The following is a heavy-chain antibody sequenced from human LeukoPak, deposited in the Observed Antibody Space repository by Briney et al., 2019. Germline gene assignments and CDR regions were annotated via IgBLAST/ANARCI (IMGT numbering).Heavy chain of an antibody. CDR2: IYTSVSN. Sequence: SESLSPTRPVAGGSITSPYWGSIRQPAGKWLEWSGRIYTSVSNHYNPSLKSRVTMSLDPYKNQFSLKLRSVTAADTAVYYGARGPNALDIWGQGTMVTVSS. CDR3: ARGPNALDI. J-gene: IGHJ3*02. CDR1: GGSITSPY. V-gene: IGHV4-4*07.